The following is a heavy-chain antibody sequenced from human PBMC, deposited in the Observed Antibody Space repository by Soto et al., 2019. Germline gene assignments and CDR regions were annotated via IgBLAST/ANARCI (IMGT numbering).Heavy chain of an antibody. CDR2: IRSKANSYAT. CDR1: GFTFSGSA. Sequence: EVQLVESGGGLVQPGGSLKLSCAASGFTFSGSAMHWVRQASGKGLEWVGRIRSKANSYATAYAASVKGRFTISRDDSKNTAYLQMNSLKTEDTAVYYCTRHDPMDTARNFDYWGQGTLVTVSS. V-gene: IGHV3-73*02. J-gene: IGHJ4*02. D-gene: IGHD5-18*01. CDR3: TRHDPMDTARNFDY.